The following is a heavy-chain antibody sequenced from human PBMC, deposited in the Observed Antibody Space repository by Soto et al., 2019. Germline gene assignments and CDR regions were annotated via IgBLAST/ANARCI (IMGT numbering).Heavy chain of an antibody. V-gene: IGHV4-30-4*01. CDR1: GGSISSGDYY. CDR2: IYYSGST. J-gene: IGHJ5*02. D-gene: IGHD4-17*01. CDR3: ARDSGYGDYGNWFDP. Sequence: KTSETLSLTCTVSGGSISSGDYYWSWIRQPPGKGLEWIGYIYYSGSTYYNPSLKSRVTISVDTSKNQFSLKLSSVTAADTAVYYCARDSGYGDYGNWFDPWGQGTLVT.